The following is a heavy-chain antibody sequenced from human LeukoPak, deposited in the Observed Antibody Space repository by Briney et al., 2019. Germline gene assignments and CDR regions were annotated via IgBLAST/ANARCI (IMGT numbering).Heavy chain of an antibody. CDR3: ARQEQQLIYNWFDP. D-gene: IGHD6-13*01. CDR2: IYYSGST. V-gene: IGHV4-59*01. CDR1: GGSISSYY. J-gene: IGHJ5*02. Sequence: PSETLSLTCTVSGGSISSYYWSWIRQPPGKGLEWIGYIYYSGSTYYNPSLKSRVTISVDTSKNQFSLKLSSVTAADTAVYYCARQEQQLIYNWFDPWGQGTLVTVSS.